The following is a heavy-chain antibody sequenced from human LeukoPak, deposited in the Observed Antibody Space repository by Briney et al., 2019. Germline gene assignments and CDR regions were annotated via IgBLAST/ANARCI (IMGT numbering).Heavy chain of an antibody. Sequence: GFWVKVSCTASAGTFSSYAISWVRQAPGQGLEWMGGIIPIFGTANHAQKFQGRVTITADESTSQAYMELSSLRSEDTAAYYCAIGYDILTGYSIYYYYDYMDVWGKGTTVTVSS. V-gene: IGHV1-69*01. CDR2: IIPIFGTA. CDR3: AIGYDILTGYSIYYYYDYMDV. D-gene: IGHD3-9*01. J-gene: IGHJ6*03. CDR1: AGTFSSYA.